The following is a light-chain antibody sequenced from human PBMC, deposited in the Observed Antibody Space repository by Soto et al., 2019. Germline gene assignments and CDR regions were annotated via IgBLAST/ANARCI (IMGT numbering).Light chain of an antibody. CDR3: SSYTSSSTPRV. CDR2: EVS. V-gene: IGLV2-14*01. CDR1: SSDVGGYNY. Sequence: QSVLTQPASVSGSRGQSITISCTGTSSDVGGYNYVSWYQQHPGKAPKLMIYEVSNRPSGVSNRFSGSKSGNTASLTISGLQAEDEADYYCSSYTSSSTPRVFGTGTKLTVL. J-gene: IGLJ1*01.